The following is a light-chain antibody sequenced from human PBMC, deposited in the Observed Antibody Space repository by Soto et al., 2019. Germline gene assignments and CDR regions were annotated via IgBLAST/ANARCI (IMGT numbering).Light chain of an antibody. J-gene: IGLJ1*01. V-gene: IGLV2-14*03. CDR3: SSYTSSNTYV. CDR2: DVN. CDR1: SVDVGGFEY. Sequence: QSVLTQPASVSGSPEQSIAISCTGTSVDVGGFEYVSWYQQHPGKVPKLMIYDVNNRPSGVSNRFSGSKSGNTASLTISGLQAEDEADYFCSSYTSSNTYVFGTGTKVTVL.